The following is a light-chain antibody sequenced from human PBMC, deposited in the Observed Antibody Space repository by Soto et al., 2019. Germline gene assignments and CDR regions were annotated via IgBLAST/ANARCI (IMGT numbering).Light chain of an antibody. CDR1: QSISSN. J-gene: IGKJ2*01. CDR2: GAS. CDR3: QQYNNGAPYT. Sequence: EIVMTQSPATLSVSPGERATLSCRASQSISSNLAGYQQKPGQAPRLLSYGASTRAPGIPARFSGSGSGTEFTPTISSVHSDDFAVCYGQQYNNGAPYTCGEGTKLEIK. V-gene: IGKV3-15*01.